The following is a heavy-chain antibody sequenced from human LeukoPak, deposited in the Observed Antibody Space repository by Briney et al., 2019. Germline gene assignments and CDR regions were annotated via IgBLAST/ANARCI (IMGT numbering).Heavy chain of an antibody. CDR3: GSQREWSLTEYHFDH. D-gene: IGHD3-3*01. CDR2: VYHSGST. Sequence: SETLSLTCTVSGYSISSGYYCGWIRQPPGKGLEWIGSVYHSGSTYYNPSLKSRVTISTDKSKNQFSLKLTSVTGADTAVYYCGSQREWSLTEYHFDHWGQGTLVTVSS. CDR1: GYSISSGYY. J-gene: IGHJ4*02. V-gene: IGHV4-38-2*02.